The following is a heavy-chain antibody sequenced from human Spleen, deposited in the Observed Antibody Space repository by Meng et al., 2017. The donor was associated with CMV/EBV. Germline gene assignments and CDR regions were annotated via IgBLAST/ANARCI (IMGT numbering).Heavy chain of an antibody. Sequence: ASVKVSCKASGYTFTGYYMHWVRQAPGQGLEWMGWISAYNGHTNHAQNFQGRVTMTTDKSTSTAYMELRSLTSDDTAVYYCARGYLELVEGLGASYGMDVWGQGTTVTVSS. J-gene: IGHJ6*02. CDR1: GYTFTGYY. D-gene: IGHD1-7*01. CDR2: ISAYNGHT. V-gene: IGHV1-18*04. CDR3: ARGYLELVEGLGASYGMDV.